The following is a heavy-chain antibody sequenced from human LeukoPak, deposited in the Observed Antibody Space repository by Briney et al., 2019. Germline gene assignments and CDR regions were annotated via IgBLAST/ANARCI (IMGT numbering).Heavy chain of an antibody. V-gene: IGHV4-34*01. CDR3: ARGGNAYSYAL. D-gene: IGHD5-18*01. CDR1: GGSFSGYY. CDR2: INHSGST. Sequence: PSETLSLTCVVYGGSFSGYYWSWIRHPPGKGLEWIGEINHSGSTNYNPSLKSRVTISVDTSKNQFSLKLSSVTAADTAVYYCARGGNAYSYALWGQGTLVTVSS. J-gene: IGHJ4*02.